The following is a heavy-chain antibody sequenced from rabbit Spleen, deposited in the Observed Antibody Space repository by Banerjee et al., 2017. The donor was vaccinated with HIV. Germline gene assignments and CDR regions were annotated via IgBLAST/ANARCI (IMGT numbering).Heavy chain of an antibody. D-gene: IGHD4-2*01. Sequence: QEQLVESGGGLVQPGGSLKLSCKASGFDFSSYGVSWVRQAPGKGLEWIGYIDLVFASTSYAGKVKGPFSIAKTSSTAVTLQMTSLAAADTTTYFCARNYVNAFDLWGQGTLVTVS. CDR1: GFDFSSYG. V-gene: IGHV1S39*01. CDR3: ARNYVNAFDL. J-gene: IGHJ2*01. CDR2: IDLVFAST.